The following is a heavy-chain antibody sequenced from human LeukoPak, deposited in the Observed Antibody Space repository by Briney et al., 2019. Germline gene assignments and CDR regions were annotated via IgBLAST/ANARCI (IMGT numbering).Heavy chain of an antibody. CDR2: ISGSGGST. Sequence: GGSLRLSCAASGFTFSSYAMSWVRQAPGKGLEWVSAISGSGGSTYYADSVKGRFTISRDNSKNTLCLQMNSLRAEDTAVYYCAKGDDYGDYGSFDYWGQGTLVTVSS. V-gene: IGHV3-23*01. D-gene: IGHD4-17*01. J-gene: IGHJ4*02. CDR1: GFTFSSYA. CDR3: AKGDDYGDYGSFDY.